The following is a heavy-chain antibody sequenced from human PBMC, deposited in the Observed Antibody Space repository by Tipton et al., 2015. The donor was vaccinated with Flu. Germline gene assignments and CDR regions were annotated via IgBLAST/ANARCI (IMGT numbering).Heavy chain of an antibody. CDR1: GGSFSGYY. V-gene: IGHV4-34*01. CDR2: INHSGST. J-gene: IGHJ4*02. CDR3: ARRFWSVVVPAAIPLDY. Sequence: LRLSCAVYGGSFSGYYWSWIRQPPGKGLEWIGEINHSGSTNYNPSLKSRVTISVDTSKNQFSLKLSSVTAADTAVYYCARRFWSVVVPAAIPLDYWGQGTLVTVSS. D-gene: IGHD2-2*02.